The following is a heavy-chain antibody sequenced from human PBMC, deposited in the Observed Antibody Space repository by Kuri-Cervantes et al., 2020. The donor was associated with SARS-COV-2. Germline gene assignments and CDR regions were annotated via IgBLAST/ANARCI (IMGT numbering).Heavy chain of an antibody. CDR1: GFTFSSYA. Sequence: GGSLRLSCAASGFTFSSYAMSWVRQAPGKGLEWVSAISGSGGSTYYADSVKGRFTISRDNAKNSLYLQMNSLRAEDTAVYYCARVQFLGAFDIWGQGTMVTVSS. CDR2: ISGSGGST. J-gene: IGHJ3*02. V-gene: IGHV3-23*01. D-gene: IGHD1-1*01. CDR3: ARVQFLGAFDI.